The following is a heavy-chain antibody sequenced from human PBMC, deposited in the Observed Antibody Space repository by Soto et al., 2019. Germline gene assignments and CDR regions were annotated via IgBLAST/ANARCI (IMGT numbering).Heavy chain of an antibody. V-gene: IGHV3-30*18. CDR1: GFTFSNYF. Sequence: HVQLVESGGGVVQPGRSLRLSCAASGFTFSNYFMHWVRQGPGKGLEWVAVISYDGSNKYYADSLKGRFTISRDTSKNTLYLQMNSLRPEDTAVYYCAKGYQGAFDIWGQGTMVTVSS. CDR2: ISYDGSNK. J-gene: IGHJ3*02. D-gene: IGHD2-2*01. CDR3: AKGYQGAFDI.